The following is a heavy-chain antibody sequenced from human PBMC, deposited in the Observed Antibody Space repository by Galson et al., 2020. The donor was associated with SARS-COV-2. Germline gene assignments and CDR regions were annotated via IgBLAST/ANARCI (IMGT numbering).Heavy chain of an antibody. CDR2: IWYDGSNK. CDR1: GFTFSSYG. V-gene: IGHV3-33*01. CDR3: ARDGPVDTAMGVDMDV. J-gene: IGHJ6*03. D-gene: IGHD5-18*01. Sequence: GGSLRLSCAASGFTFSSYGMHWVRQAPGKGLEWVAVIWYDGSNKYYADSVKGRFTISRDNSKNTLYLQMNSLRAEDTAVYYCARDGPVDTAMGVDMDVWGKGTTVTVSS.